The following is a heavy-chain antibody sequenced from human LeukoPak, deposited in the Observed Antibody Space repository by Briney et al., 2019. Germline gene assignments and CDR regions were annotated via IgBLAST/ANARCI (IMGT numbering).Heavy chain of an antibody. CDR3: ASTGSRSYYYYYGMDV. Sequence: SETLSLTCAVDGGSFSGYYWSLIRQPPGKGLEWIGGINHSGSTNYNPSLKSRVTISVDTSKNQFSLKLSSVTAADTAVYYCASTGSRSYYYYYGMDVWGQGTTVTVSS. V-gene: IGHV4-34*01. J-gene: IGHJ6*02. CDR1: GGSFSGYY. CDR2: INHSGST.